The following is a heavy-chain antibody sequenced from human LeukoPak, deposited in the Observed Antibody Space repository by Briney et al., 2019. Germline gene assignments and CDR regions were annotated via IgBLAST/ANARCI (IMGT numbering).Heavy chain of an antibody. Sequence: GGSLRLSCAASGFTFSSYAMSWVRQAPGKGLEWVSAISGSGGSTYYADSVKGRFTISRDNSKNTLYLQMNSLRAEDTAVYYCARAPQIGIATAGIWVLYWYFDLWGRGTLVTVSS. D-gene: IGHD6-13*01. CDR3: ARAPQIGIATAGIWVLYWYFDL. J-gene: IGHJ2*01. CDR1: GFTFSSYA. CDR2: ISGSGGST. V-gene: IGHV3-23*01.